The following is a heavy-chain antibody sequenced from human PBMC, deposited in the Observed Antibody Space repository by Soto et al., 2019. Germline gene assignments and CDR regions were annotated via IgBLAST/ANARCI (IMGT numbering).Heavy chain of an antibody. V-gene: IGHV1-2*02. CDR2: LNPNGGAT. D-gene: IGHD1-26*01. CDR3: ERLNVVGMVKAGMDD. Sequence: SVNVSCQASVYTFGNYHIYSVRQVPEQGLEWMGWLNPNGGATSYAPKFHGRVTMTYDPAISTVYMDLSGLRPDDTAVYYCERLNVVGMVKAGMDDWGQGALVTVSS. J-gene: IGHJ4*02. CDR1: VYTFGNYH.